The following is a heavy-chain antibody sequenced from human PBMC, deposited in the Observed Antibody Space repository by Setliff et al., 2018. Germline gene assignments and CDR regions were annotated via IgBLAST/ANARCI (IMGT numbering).Heavy chain of an antibody. V-gene: IGHV1-69*05. CDR2: IIPLFGTT. Sequence: ASVKVSCKASGGTFSNIGISWVRQAPGQGLEWMGGIIPLFGTTNYAQEFQGRVTITTDESTNTAYMELSGLRSEDTAMYYCAREKVVVVSATSYHYYMDVWGKGTTVTVSS. J-gene: IGHJ6*03. D-gene: IGHD2-15*01. CDR1: GGTFSNIG. CDR3: AREKVVVVSATSYHYYMDV.